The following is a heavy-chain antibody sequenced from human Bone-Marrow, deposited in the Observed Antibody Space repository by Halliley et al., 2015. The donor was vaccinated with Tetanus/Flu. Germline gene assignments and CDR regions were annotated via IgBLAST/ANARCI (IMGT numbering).Heavy chain of an antibody. CDR3: ARGPMGSGYADF. CDR2: IYSSGTS. Sequence: DWFVYIYSSGTSKFTPSLENRATMSIDTSTNQFSLNIKSLTAADTAIYYCARGPMGSGYADFWGRGLLVTVSS. D-gene: IGHD5-12*01. V-gene: IGHV4-59*09. J-gene: IGHJ4*02.